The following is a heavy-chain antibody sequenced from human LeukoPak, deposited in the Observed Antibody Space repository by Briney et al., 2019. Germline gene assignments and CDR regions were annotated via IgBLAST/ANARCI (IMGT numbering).Heavy chain of an antibody. CDR1: EGTFSSYA. J-gene: IGHJ6*03. D-gene: IGHD6-6*01. CDR2: IIPIFGTA. Sequence: GSSVKVSCKASEGTFSSYAIGWVRQAPGQGLEWMGGIIPIFGTANYAQKFQGRVTITTDESTSTAYMELSSLRSEDTAVYYCARGGRSGAAPNYYYYYYMDVWGKGTTVTVSS. V-gene: IGHV1-69*05. CDR3: ARGGRSGAAPNYYYYYYMDV.